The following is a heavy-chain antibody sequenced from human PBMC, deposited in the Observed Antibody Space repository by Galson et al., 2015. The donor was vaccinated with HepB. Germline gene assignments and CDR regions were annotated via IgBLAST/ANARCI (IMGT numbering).Heavy chain of an antibody. D-gene: IGHD3-10*01. CDR2: ISSSSSTI. CDR1: GFTFSSYS. Sequence: SLRLSCAASGFTFSSYSMNWVRQAPGKGLEWVSYISSSSSTIYYADSVKGRFTISRDNAKNSLYLQMNSLRDEDTAVYYCARVSEYYYGSGTLDVWGKGTTVTVSS. CDR3: ARVSEYYYGSGTLDV. V-gene: IGHV3-48*02. J-gene: IGHJ6*04.